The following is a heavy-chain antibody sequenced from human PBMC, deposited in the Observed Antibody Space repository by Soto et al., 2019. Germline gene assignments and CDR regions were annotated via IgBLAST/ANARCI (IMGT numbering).Heavy chain of an antibody. Sequence: QVQLQESGPGLVKPSETLSLTCTVSGGSIISYYWSWIRRPPGKGLEWIGYIYYTGSTNYNPSLKRRVPMSVDTSKNQLSLKLGSGTAADPAVYYCARHPADAVGGGFDYWGQGTLVTVS. CDR2: IYYTGST. CDR3: ARHPADAVGGGFDY. D-gene: IGHD3-16*01. V-gene: IGHV4-59*08. CDR1: GGSIISYY. J-gene: IGHJ4*02.